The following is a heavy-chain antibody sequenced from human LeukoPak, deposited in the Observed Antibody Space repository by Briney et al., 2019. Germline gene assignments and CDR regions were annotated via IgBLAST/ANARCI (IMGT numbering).Heavy chain of an antibody. CDR3: ARDLGTAMVKHYYYGMDV. CDR2: XYYSGST. V-gene: IGHV4-59*01. CDR1: GXXXSXX. J-gene: IGHJ6*02. D-gene: IGHD5-18*01. Sequence: GXXXSXXWSXXXQXXXXXXXXXXXXYYSGSTNYNPSLKSRVTISVDTSKNQFSLKLSSVTAADTAVYYCARDLGTAMVKHYYYGMDVWGQGTTVTVSS.